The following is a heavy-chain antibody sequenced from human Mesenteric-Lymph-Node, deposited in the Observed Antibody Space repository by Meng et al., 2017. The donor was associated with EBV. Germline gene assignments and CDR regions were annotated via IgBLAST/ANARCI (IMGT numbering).Heavy chain of an antibody. CDR2: TYYRSKWYN. D-gene: IGHD1-7*01. CDR3: ASSRPLAGNWNYHY. Sequence: QVQLQQSGPGLAKPSXXLSLTCVXSADSVSSSSAAWTWIRQSPSRGLEWLGRTYYRSKWYNDYAVSVKSRITINPDTSKNQFSLQLNSVTPEDTAVYYCASSRPLAGNWNYHYWGQGTLVTVSS. CDR1: ADSVSSSSAA. V-gene: IGHV6-1*01. J-gene: IGHJ4*02.